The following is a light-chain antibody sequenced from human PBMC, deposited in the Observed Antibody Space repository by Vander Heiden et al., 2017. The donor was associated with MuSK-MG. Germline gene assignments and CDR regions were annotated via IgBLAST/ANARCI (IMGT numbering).Light chain of an antibody. CDR2: AAS. CDR3: QHYNNYAFT. V-gene: IGKV1-8*01. J-gene: IGKJ3*01. Sequence: AILMHPSPSSFSAATGDSVTITCRASEGVGSYLAWYQQKPGQAPKLLIYAASTLQSGVPSRFSGSGSGTDFTLTISCLQSEDFGTYYCQHYNNYAFTFGPGTRVDFK. CDR1: EGVGSY.